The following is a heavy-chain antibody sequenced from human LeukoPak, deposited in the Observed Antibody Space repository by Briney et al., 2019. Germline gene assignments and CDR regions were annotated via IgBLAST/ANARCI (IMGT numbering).Heavy chain of an antibody. CDR2: NYYSGST. CDR3: ARSSGYSSSGGLNWFDT. D-gene: IGHD6-13*01. J-gene: IGHJ5*02. CDR1: GGSISSSSYY. Sequence: SETLSLTCTVSGGSISSSSYYWGWIRQPPGKGLEWIGSNYYSGSTYYNPSLKSRVTISVDTSKNQFSLKLSSVTAADTAVYYCARSSGYSSSGGLNWFDTWGQGTLVTVSS. V-gene: IGHV4-39*01.